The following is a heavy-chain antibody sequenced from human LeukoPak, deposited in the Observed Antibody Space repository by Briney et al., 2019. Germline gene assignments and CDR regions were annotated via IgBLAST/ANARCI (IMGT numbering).Heavy chain of an antibody. V-gene: IGHV3-21*04. CDR2: ISSSSSYI. Sequence: GGSLRLSCAASGFTFSSYSMNWVRQAPGKGLEWVSSISSSSSYIYYADSVKGRFTISRDNSKNTLYLQMNSLRADDTAVYYCARDLRRDCSTTTCYAFDYWGQGTLVTVSS. CDR3: ARDLRRDCSTTTCYAFDY. CDR1: GFTFSSYS. J-gene: IGHJ4*02. D-gene: IGHD2-2*01.